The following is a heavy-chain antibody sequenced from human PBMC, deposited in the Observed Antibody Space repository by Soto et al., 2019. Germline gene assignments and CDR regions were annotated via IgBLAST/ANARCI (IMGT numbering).Heavy chain of an antibody. CDR1: GFTFSSYA. Sequence: GGSLRLSCAASGFTFSSYAMSLVRQAPGKGLDWVSGISGSGDRTYYADSAKGRFTISKDFSKNSLSLQLDSLRVEDTAVYFCVKDDGGNPSTEPHWGQGTLVTVSS. CDR2: ISGSGDRT. D-gene: IGHD2-15*01. V-gene: IGHV3-23*01. J-gene: IGHJ4*02. CDR3: VKDDGGNPSTEPH.